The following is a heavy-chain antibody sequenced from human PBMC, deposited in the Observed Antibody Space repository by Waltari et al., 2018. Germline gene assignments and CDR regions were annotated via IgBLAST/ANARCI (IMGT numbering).Heavy chain of an antibody. Sequence: QRHLQESRSGLGKPSQTLSLTRAVAGGSIRSGGYSWIWIRQPPGKGLEWLGYIYHSGSTYYNPSLKSRVTISVDRSKNQFSLKLSSVTAADTAVYYCATSGDYSYFDLWGRGTLVTVSS. J-gene: IGHJ2*01. CDR1: GGSIRSGGYS. CDR3: ATSGDYSYFDL. CDR2: IYHSGST. V-gene: IGHV4-30-2*01. D-gene: IGHD4-17*01.